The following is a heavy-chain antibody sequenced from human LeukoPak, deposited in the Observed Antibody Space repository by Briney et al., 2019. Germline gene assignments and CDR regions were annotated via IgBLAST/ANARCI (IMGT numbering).Heavy chain of an antibody. CDR3: TRHGTVTTQGTYYYMDV. Sequence: PGGSLRLSCVASGFTFSGSAMHWVRQASGKGLEWVGRIRSKANSYATAYAASVKGRFTISRDDSKNTAYLQMNSLKTEDTAVYYCTRHGTVTTQGTYYYMDVWGKGTTVTVSS. D-gene: IGHD4-11*01. J-gene: IGHJ6*03. V-gene: IGHV3-73*01. CDR2: IRSKANSYAT. CDR1: GFTFSGSA.